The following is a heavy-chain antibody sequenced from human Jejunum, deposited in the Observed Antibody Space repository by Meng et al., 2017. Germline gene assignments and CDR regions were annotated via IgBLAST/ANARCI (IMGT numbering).Heavy chain of an antibody. J-gene: IGHJ4*02. V-gene: IGHV3-23*01. D-gene: IGHD6-19*01. CDR3: AKAPGYSSAWFLYYFDY. CDR1: GFTFSSYA. CDR2: ISGSGAST. Sequence: GGSLRLSCAASGFTFSSYAMNWVRQAPGKGLEWVSTISGSGASTNYADSEKGRFTISRDNSKNTLYLQMNSLRAEDTAVYYCAKAPGYSSAWFLYYFDYWGQGTLVTVSS.